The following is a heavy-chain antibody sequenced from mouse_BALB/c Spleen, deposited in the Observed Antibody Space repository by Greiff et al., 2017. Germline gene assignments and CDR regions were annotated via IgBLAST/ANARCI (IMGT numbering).Heavy chain of an antibody. J-gene: IGHJ4*01. CDR1: GFTFSSYG. CDR2: ISSGGSYT. CDR3: ARQPYYGNYYAMDY. D-gene: IGHD2-10*01. V-gene: IGHV5-6*01. Sequence: EVQGVESGGDLVKPGGSLKLSCAASGFTFSSYGMSWVRQTPDKRLEWVATISSGGSYTYYPDSVKGRFTISRDNAKNTLYLQMSSLKSEDTAMYYCARQPYYGNYYAMDYWGQGTSVTVSS.